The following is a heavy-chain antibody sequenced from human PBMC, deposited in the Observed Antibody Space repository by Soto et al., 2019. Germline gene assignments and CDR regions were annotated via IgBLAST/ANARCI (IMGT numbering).Heavy chain of an antibody. J-gene: IGHJ6*02. CDR3: ARDWNYVRGYNMDV. CDR2: IYYSGTT. Sequence: QVQLQESGPGLVKPSQTLSLTCTVSGDSISSGDYYWTWIRQPPGKGLEWIGYIYYSGTTYYNPSLKTRVTXXVXTXTNQVSLRLTSVTAADTAVYYCARDWNYVRGYNMDVWGQGTTVTVSS. V-gene: IGHV4-30-4*01. D-gene: IGHD3-16*01. CDR1: GDSISSGDYY.